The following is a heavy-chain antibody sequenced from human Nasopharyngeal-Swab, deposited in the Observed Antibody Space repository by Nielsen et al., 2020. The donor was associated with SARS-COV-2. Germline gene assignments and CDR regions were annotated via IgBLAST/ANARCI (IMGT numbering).Heavy chain of an antibody. Sequence: GESLKISCAVSGFTFSNAWMSWVRQAPGKGLEWVGRIKSKSDGGTTDCAAPVKGRFTISRDDSKNTLYLQMNSLKTEDTAVYYCTTEELLPWGYWGQGTLVTVSS. J-gene: IGHJ4*02. CDR3: TTEELLPWGY. V-gene: IGHV3-15*01. CDR2: IKSKSDGGTT. CDR1: GFTFSNAW. D-gene: IGHD1-26*01.